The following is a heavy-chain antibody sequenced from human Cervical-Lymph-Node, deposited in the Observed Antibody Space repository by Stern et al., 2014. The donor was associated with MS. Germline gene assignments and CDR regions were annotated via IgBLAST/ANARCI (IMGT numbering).Heavy chain of an antibody. V-gene: IGHV4-31*03. CDR2: IYYSGTS. CDR1: GGSISSGSYY. J-gene: IGHJ6*02. CDR3: ARDQKISGFYGMDV. Sequence: QVQLVQSGPGLVKPSQTLSLTCTVSGGSISSGSYYWSWIRQHPGKGLEWIAYIYYSGTSYYNPSLKSRITISRDTSKNQFSLKLSSVTAADTAMYYCARDQKISGFYGMDVWGQGTTVTVSS. D-gene: IGHD3-10*01.